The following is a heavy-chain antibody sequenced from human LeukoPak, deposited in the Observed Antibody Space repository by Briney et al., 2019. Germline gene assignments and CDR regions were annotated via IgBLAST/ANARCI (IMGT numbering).Heavy chain of an antibody. J-gene: IGHJ3*02. D-gene: IGHD3-10*01. CDR3: ARHGPGKGYGSGNYEYAFDI. CDR2: IHDSGSA. V-gene: IGHV4-59*08. CDR1: GDSISTYY. Sequence: SETLSLTCSFSGDSISTYYWSWIRQPPGKGLEWIGDIHDSGSANYNPSLQSRVTISIDESKKQFSLRLTSVTAADTAVYYCARHGPGKGYGSGNYEYAFDIWGQGTLVTVSS.